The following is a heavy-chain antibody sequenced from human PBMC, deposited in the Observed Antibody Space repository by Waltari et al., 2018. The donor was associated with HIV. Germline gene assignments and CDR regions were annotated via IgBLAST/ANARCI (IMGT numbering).Heavy chain of an antibody. CDR2: INHSGST. J-gene: IGHJ6*02. CDR1: GGSFSGSY. D-gene: IGHD2-2*01. CDR3: ARARLVSRGQYCSTTSCLPHYYYYYGMDV. V-gene: IGHV4-34*01. Sequence: QVQLRQWGAGLLKPSETLSLTCAVYGGSFSGSYWSWIRPPPGKGPGWIGEINHSGSTNYNPSLKSRVTISVDTSKNQFSLKLTSVTAADTAVFYCARARLVSRGQYCSTTSCLPHYYYYYGMDVWGQGTTVTVSS.